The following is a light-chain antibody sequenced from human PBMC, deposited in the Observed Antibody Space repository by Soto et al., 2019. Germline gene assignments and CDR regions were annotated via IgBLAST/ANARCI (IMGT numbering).Light chain of an antibody. CDR3: HQDNNRPQT. CDR2: GAS. Sequence: EIVLTLSSGTLSLPPRKRATLSCRASQSISSIYLAWYQQRPGQAPRLLIFGASIGATGIPARFSGTGSGTEFTLTISSLQSEDSALYYCHQDNNRPQTFGQGTKVDTK. V-gene: IGKV3D-15*01. J-gene: IGKJ1*01. CDR1: QSISSIY.